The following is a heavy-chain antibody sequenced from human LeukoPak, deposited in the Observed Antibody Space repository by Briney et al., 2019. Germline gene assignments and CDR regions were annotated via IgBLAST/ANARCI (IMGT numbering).Heavy chain of an antibody. V-gene: IGHV1-18*01. Sequence: ASVKVSCKASGYTFTTYGITWVRQAPGQGLEWMGWTSGYNGNTNYAQKLQGRVTMTTDTSTSTAYMELRSLRSDDTAVYYCARSFVPYDSNFWYGFDPWGQGTLVTVSS. CDR3: ARSFVPYDSNFWYGFDP. CDR1: GYTFTTYG. D-gene: IGHD6-13*01. J-gene: IGHJ5*02. CDR2: TSGYNGNT.